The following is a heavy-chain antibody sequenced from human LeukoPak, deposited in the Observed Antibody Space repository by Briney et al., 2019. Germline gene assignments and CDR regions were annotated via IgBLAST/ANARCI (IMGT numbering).Heavy chain of an antibody. CDR1: GGSFSGYY. CDR2: INHSGST. V-gene: IGHV4-34*01. J-gene: IGHJ4*02. Sequence: PSETLSLTCAVYGGSFSGYYWSWIRQPPGKGPEWIGEINHSGSTNYNPSLKSRVTISVDTSKNQFSLKLSSVTAADTAVYYCASLGFWSGYYRYWGQGTLVTVSS. D-gene: IGHD3-3*01. CDR3: ASLGFWSGYYRY.